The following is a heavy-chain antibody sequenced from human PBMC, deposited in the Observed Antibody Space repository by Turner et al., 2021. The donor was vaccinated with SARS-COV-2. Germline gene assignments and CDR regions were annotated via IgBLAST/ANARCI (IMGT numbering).Heavy chain of an antibody. J-gene: IGHJ4*02. Sequence: VRQAPGKGLEWVALIWYDGTNTYYADSVKGRFTISRDISQNTVFLQMHSLRPEDTAVYFCAKGLDAMDIVTPFDSWGQGTPVTVSS. V-gene: IGHV3-30*02. CDR2: IWYDGTNT. CDR3: AKGLDAMDIVTPFDS. D-gene: IGHD5-12*01.